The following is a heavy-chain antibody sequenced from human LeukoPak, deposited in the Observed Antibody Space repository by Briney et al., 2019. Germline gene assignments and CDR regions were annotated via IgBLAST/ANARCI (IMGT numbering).Heavy chain of an antibody. CDR2: ISGSGGRT. J-gene: IGHJ4*02. CDR1: GITLSNYG. V-gene: IGHV3-23*01. CDR3: ARRGVIRVILVGFHKEAYYFDS. Sequence: GGSLRLSCAVSGITLSNYGMSWVRQAPGKGLEWVAGISGSGGRTNYADSVKGRFTISRDNPKNTLYLQMNSLRAEDTAVYLCARRGVIRVILVGFHKEAYYFDSWGQGALVTVSS. D-gene: IGHD3-10*01.